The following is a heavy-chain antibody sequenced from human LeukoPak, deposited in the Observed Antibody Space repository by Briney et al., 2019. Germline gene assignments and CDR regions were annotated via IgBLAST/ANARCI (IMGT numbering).Heavy chain of an antibody. J-gene: IGHJ4*02. Sequence: GGSLRLSCAASGFTFSSYEMNWVRQAPGKGMEWVSYISSSGTTIYYADSVKGRFTISRDNAKNSLYLQMNSLRAEDTAVYYCARRYCSSTSCLIDYWGQGTLVTVSS. CDR2: ISSSGTTI. D-gene: IGHD2-2*01. V-gene: IGHV3-48*03. CDR3: ARRYCSSTSCLIDY. CDR1: GFTFSSYE.